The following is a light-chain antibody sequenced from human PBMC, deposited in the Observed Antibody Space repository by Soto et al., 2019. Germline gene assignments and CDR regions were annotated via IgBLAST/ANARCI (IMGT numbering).Light chain of an antibody. V-gene: IGKV3-11*01. Sequence: IVSTQSPVTMSSPPGQRAILSCRSSQIFSSYLAWYQHKPGQAPRILIYDATNRAPGIPARFSGSGSGTDFSLTIRSLEPEDFAVYYCQQRSGWPPRLPLGGGTKVDIK. CDR1: QIFSSY. CDR2: DAT. J-gene: IGKJ4*01. CDR3: QQRSGWPPRLP.